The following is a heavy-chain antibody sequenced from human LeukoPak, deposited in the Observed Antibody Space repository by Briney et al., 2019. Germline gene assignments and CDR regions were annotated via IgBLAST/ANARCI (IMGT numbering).Heavy chain of an antibody. CDR1: GFTFSTYS. CDR3: ARGLRIAVAGNIDY. D-gene: IGHD6-19*01. Sequence: GGSLRLSCAASGFTFSTYSMHWVRQAPGKGLEWVAAISYDGSNKRYADSVKGRFTISRDNSKNTLYLQMNSLRADNTAVYYCARGLRIAVAGNIDYWGQGTLVTVSS. J-gene: IGHJ4*02. CDR2: ISYDGSNK. V-gene: IGHV3-30*04.